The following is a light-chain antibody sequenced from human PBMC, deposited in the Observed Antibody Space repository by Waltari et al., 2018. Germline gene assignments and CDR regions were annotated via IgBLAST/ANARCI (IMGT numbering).Light chain of an antibody. CDR1: SSAVGNYNL. V-gene: IGLV2-23*01. CDR2: DDN. J-gene: IGLJ3*02. Sequence: QSALTQPASVSGSPGQSITISCTGTSSAVGNYNLVSSYQQYPGKAPKVMIYDDNRRPSGVSDRFSGSKSGNTASLTISGVQAEDEADYYCCSYAGSYTWVFGGGTKLTVL. CDR3: CSYAGSYTWV.